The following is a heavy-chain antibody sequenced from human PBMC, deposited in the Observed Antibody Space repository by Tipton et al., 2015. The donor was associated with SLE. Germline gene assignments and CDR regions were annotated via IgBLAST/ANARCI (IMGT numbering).Heavy chain of an antibody. Sequence: TLSLTCTVSGGSISSHYWSWIRQPPGKGLEWSGYIYDSGSTNHNPPLKSRVTISVDTSKNQFSLKLSSVTAAATAVYYCARRPAGSSWFYLDYWGQGTLVTVSS. CDR2: IYDSGST. J-gene: IGHJ4*02. CDR3: ARRPAGSSWFYLDY. D-gene: IGHD6-13*01. CDR1: GGSISSHY. V-gene: IGHV4-59*11.